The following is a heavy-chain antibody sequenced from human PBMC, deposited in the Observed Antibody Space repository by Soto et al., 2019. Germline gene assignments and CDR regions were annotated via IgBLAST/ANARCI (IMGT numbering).Heavy chain of an antibody. V-gene: IGHV4-31*01. D-gene: IGHD1-26*01. J-gene: IGHJ5*02. CDR1: GGSISSGGYY. Sequence: QVQLQESGPGLVKPSQTLSLTCTVSGGSISSGGYYWGWILQPPGKCLEWIGYIYYSGSTYYNPSLESHVTRSVDTSKNQYSRSLSSVHAADTDVYYCARDPRGGSNWFDHWGQGTLVTVSS. CDR2: IYYSGST. CDR3: ARDPRGGSNWFDH.